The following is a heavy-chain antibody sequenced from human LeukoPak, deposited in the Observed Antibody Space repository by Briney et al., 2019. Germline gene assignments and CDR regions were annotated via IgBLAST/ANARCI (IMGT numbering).Heavy chain of an antibody. CDR2: INHSGST. CDR3: ARLTSGGPSDY. V-gene: IGHV4-34*01. Sequence: SETLSLTCAVYGGSFSGYYWSWIRQPPGKGLEWIGEINHSGSTNYNPSLKSRVTISVDTSKNQFSLKLSSVTAADTAVYYCARLTSGGPSDYWDQGTLVTVSS. J-gene: IGHJ4*02. D-gene: IGHD3-10*01. CDR1: GGSFSGYY.